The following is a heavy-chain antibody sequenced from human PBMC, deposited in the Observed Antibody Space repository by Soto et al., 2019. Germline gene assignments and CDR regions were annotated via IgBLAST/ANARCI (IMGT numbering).Heavy chain of an antibody. CDR2: LWYDGSNK. Sequence: QVQLVESGGGVVQPGRSLRLSCAASGFTFSRYGMHWVRQAPGKWLEWVAGLWYDGSNKYYADSVKGRFTISRDNSKNTLYLKMNSLRAEDTAVYYCARGTGLRGGGVIVHRVLGFDYWGQGTLVTVSS. CDR3: ARGTGLRGGGVIVHRVLGFDY. CDR1: GFTFSRYG. D-gene: IGHD3-16*02. J-gene: IGHJ4*02. V-gene: IGHV3-33*01.